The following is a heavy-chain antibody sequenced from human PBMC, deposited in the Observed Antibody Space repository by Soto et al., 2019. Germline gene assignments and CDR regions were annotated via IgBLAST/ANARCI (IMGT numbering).Heavy chain of an antibody. D-gene: IGHD3-9*01. Sequence: SETLSLTCTVSGGSISSSSYYWGWIRQPPGKGLEWIGSIYYSGSTYYNPSLKSRVTISVDTSKNQFSLKLSSVTAADTAVYYCASAVAGYDILTGYTFDYWGQGTLVTVSS. CDR3: ASAVAGYDILTGYTFDY. V-gene: IGHV4-39*01. CDR1: GGSISSSSYY. CDR2: IYYSGST. J-gene: IGHJ4*02.